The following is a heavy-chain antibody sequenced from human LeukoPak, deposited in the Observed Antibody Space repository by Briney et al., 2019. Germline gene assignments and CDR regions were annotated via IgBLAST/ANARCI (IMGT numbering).Heavy chain of an antibody. D-gene: IGHD3-10*01. J-gene: IGHJ5*02. CDR1: GYTFTGYY. CDR3: ARSYGSGSYTWFDP. V-gene: IGHV1-18*04. Sequence: ASVKVSCKASGYTFTGYYMHWVRQAPGQGLEWMGWISAYNGNTNYAQKLQGRVTMTTDTSTSTAYMELRSLRSDDTAVYYCARSYGSGSYTWFDPWGQGTLVTVSS. CDR2: ISAYNGNT.